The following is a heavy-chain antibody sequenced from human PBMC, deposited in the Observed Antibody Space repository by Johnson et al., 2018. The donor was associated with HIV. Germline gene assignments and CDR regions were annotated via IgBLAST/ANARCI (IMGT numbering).Heavy chain of an antibody. V-gene: IGHV3-23*04. Sequence: VQLVESGGGVVQPGRSLRLSCAASGFTFSRYAMHWVRQAPGKGLEWVSGIRGSGGSTNYADSVKGRFTISRDNAKNSLYLQMNSLRAEDTALYYCAKDRGEGLGLDDAFDIWGQGTMVTVSS. CDR1: GFTFSRYA. D-gene: IGHD6-6*01. CDR2: IRGSGGST. J-gene: IGHJ3*02. CDR3: AKDRGEGLGLDDAFDI.